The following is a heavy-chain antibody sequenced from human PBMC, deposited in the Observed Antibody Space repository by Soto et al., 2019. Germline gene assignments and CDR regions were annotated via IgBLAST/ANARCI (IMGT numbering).Heavy chain of an antibody. J-gene: IGHJ3*02. V-gene: IGHV4-30-2*01. D-gene: IGHD2-21*02. CDR2: IYHSGST. CDR1: GGSISSGGYS. Sequence: SETLSLTCAVSGGSISSGGYSWSWIRQPPGKGLEWIGYIYHSGSTYYNPSLKSRVTISVDRSKNQFSLKLSSVTAADTAVYYCARGGLDNIVVVTATDAFDIWGQGTMVTVSS. CDR3: ARGGLDNIVVVTATDAFDI.